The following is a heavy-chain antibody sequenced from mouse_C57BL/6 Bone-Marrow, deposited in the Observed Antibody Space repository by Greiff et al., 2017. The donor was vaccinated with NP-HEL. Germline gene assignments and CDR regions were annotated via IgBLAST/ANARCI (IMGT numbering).Heavy chain of an antibody. J-gene: IGHJ1*03. CDR2: IDPENGDN. CDR3: TTNWDRWYFDV. CDR1: GFNIKDAY. D-gene: IGHD4-1*01. Sequence: VQLQQSGAELVRPGASVKLSCTASGFNIKDAYMHWVKQRPEPGLEWIGWIDPENGDNEYASKFQGKATITADTSSNTAYLQLSSLTSEDSAVYYCTTNWDRWYFDVWGTGTTGTGSS. V-gene: IGHV14-4*01.